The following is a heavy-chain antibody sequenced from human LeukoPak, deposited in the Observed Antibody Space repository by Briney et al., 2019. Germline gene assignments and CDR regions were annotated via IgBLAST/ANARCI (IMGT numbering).Heavy chain of an antibody. CDR1: KFTFSSYG. Sequence: PGGSLRLSCAASKFTFSSYGMNWVRQAPGQGLERVSYISSSGSTIYYADSVKGRFTISRDNTKRSLYLQMDSLRAEDTAVYYCARPKLGYCSSVTCSAPNYYFDYWGQGTLVTVSS. V-gene: IGHV3-48*01. J-gene: IGHJ4*02. D-gene: IGHD2-2*01. CDR3: ARPKLGYCSSVTCSAPNYYFDY. CDR2: ISSSGSTI.